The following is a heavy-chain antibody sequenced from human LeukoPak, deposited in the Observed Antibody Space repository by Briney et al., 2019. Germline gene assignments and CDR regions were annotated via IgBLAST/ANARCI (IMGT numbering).Heavy chain of an antibody. CDR2: INPNSGGT. CDR3: ARHRLHRVYYDSSGYYHDAFDI. CDR1: GYTFTDYY. Sequence: GASVKVSCKASGYTFTDYYLHWVRQTPGQGLEWMGWINPNSGGTNYAQQFQGRVTMPRDTSFSTAYMELTRLTSDDTAVYSCARHRLHRVYYDSSGYYHDAFDIWGQGTMVTVSS. J-gene: IGHJ3*02. V-gene: IGHV1-2*02. D-gene: IGHD3-22*01.